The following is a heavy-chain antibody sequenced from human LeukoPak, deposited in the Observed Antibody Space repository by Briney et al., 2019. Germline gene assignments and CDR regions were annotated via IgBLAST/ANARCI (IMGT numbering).Heavy chain of an antibody. CDR3: ARDSSPLVGPSPKLYYYYGMDV. J-gene: IGHJ6*02. CDR1: GYTFTSYY. V-gene: IGHV1-46*01. D-gene: IGHD1-26*01. CDR2: INPSGGST. Sequence: GASVKVSCKASGYTFTSYYMHWARQAPGQGLEWMGIINPSGGSTSYAQKFQGRVTMTRDTSTSTVYMELSSLRSEDTAVYYCARDSSPLVGPSPKLYYYYGMDVWGQGTTVTVSS.